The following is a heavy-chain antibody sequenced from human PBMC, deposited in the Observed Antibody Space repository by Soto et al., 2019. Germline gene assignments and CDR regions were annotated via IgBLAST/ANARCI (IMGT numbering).Heavy chain of an antibody. V-gene: IGHV4-34*01. D-gene: IGHD3-22*01. Sequence: SETLSLTCAVYGGSFSGYYWSWIRQPPGKGLEWIGENNHSGSTNYNPSLKSRVTIAVDTTKNQFSLRLSSVTAADTAVYYCARGLHYDSSGYYDAFDIWGQGTMVTVSS. J-gene: IGHJ3*02. CDR2: NNHSGST. CDR3: ARGLHYDSSGYYDAFDI. CDR1: GGSFSGYY.